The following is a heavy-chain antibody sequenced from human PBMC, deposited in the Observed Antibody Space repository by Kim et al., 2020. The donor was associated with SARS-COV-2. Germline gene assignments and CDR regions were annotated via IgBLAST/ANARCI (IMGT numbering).Heavy chain of an antibody. D-gene: IGHD1-20*01. Sequence: GGSLRLSCAASGFTFSDYYMSWIRQAPGKGLEWVSYISSSGSTIYYADSVKGRFTISRDNAKNSLYLQMNSLRAEDTAVYYCARKLYNWNPFSAFDIWGQGTMVTVSS. CDR2: ISSSGSTI. CDR1: GFTFSDYY. CDR3: ARKLYNWNPFSAFDI. J-gene: IGHJ3*02. V-gene: IGHV3-11*01.